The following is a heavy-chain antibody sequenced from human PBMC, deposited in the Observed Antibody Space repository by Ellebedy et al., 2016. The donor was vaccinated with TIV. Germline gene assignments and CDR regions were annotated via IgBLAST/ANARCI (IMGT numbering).Heavy chain of an antibody. CDR2: IIPIFGTA. CDR3: AREGDSDYGGKGTGY. V-gene: IGHV1-69*13. D-gene: IGHD4-23*01. Sequence: ASVKVSCKASGYTFTSYYMHWVRQAPGQGLEWMGGIIPIFGTANYAQKFQGRVTITADESTSTAYMELSSLRSEDTAVYYCAREGDSDYGGKGTGYWGQGTLVTVSS. J-gene: IGHJ4*02. CDR1: GYTFTSYY.